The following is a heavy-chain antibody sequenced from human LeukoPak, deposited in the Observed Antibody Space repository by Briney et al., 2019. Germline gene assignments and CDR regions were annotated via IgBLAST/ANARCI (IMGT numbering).Heavy chain of an antibody. J-gene: IGHJ6*02. CDR1: GFTFSGSA. CDR3: TSRDSSSAGDYYGMDV. CDR2: IRSKANSYAT. V-gene: IGHV3-73*01. Sequence: PGGSLKLSCAASGFTFSGSAMHWVRQASGKGLEWVGRIRSKANSYATAYAASVKGRFTISRDDSKNTAYLQMNSLKTEDTAVYYCTSRDSSSAGDYYGMDVWRQGXTATXSS. D-gene: IGHD6-6*01.